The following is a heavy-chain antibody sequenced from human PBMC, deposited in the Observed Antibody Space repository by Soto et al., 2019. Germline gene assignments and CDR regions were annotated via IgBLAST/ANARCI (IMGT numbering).Heavy chain of an antibody. CDR1: GFTFSSYS. V-gene: IGHV3-21*01. CDR2: ISSSSSYI. CDR3: ARDERGGYCSGGSCHSRPYYYYGMDV. Sequence: LRLSCAASGFTFSSYSMNWVRQAPGKGLEWVPSISSSSSYIYYADSVKGRFTISRDNAKNSLYLQMNSLRAEDTAVYYCARDERGGYCSGGSCHSRPYYYYGMDVWGQGTTVTVSS. J-gene: IGHJ6*02. D-gene: IGHD2-15*01.